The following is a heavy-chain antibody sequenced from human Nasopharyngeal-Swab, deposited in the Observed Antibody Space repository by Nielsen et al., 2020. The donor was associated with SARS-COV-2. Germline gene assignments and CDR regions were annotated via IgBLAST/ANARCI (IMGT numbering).Heavy chain of an antibody. Sequence: GGSLRLSCAASGFTFSSYAMHWVRQAPGKGLEWVAVISYDGSNKYYADSVKGRFTISRDNSKNTLYLQMNSLRAEDTAVYYCARDLGGYLDYWGQGTLITVSS. CDR1: GFTFSSYA. J-gene: IGHJ4*02. CDR2: ISYDGSNK. V-gene: IGHV3-30-3*01. CDR3: ARDLGGYLDY. D-gene: IGHD2-15*01.